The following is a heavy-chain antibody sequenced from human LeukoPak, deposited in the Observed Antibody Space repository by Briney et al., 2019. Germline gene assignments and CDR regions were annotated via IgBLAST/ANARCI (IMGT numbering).Heavy chain of an antibody. CDR3: ARGISIEVAGIPFDY. J-gene: IGHJ4*02. D-gene: IGHD6-19*01. CDR1: GYTFTSYY. CDR2: INPSGGST. V-gene: IGHV1-46*01. Sequence: ASVKVSCKASGYTFTSYYMHWVRQAPGQGLEWMGIINPSGGSTSYAQKFQGRVTMTRDTSTSTVYMELSSLRSEDTAVYYCARGISIEVAGIPFDYWGQGTLVTVSS.